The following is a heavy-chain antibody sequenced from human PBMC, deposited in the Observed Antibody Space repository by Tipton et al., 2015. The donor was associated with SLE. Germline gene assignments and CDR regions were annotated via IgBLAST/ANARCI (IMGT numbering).Heavy chain of an antibody. Sequence: TLSLTCTVSGDSISSDYYWGWIRQPPGKGLEWIGSIHHRGRTYYNPSLKSRVTISVDTSKNQFSLKLSSVTAADTAVYYCASGEPPDYWGQGTLVTVSS. V-gene: IGHV4-38-2*02. CDR1: GDSISSDYY. J-gene: IGHJ4*02. CDR2: IHHRGRT. CDR3: ASGEPPDY.